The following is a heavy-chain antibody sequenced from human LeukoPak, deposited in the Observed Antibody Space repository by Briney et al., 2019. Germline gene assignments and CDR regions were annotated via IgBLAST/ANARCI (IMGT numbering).Heavy chain of an antibody. CDR3: ARAYYYDSSGCDY. CDR1: GGSISSGGYY. Sequence: SETLSLTCTVSGGSISSGGYYWSWIRQPPGKGLEWIGSIYYSGSTYYNPSLKSRVTISVDTSKNQFSLKLSSVTAADTAVYYCARAYYYDSSGCDYWGQGTLVTVSS. V-gene: IGHV4-39*07. J-gene: IGHJ4*02. CDR2: IYYSGST. D-gene: IGHD3-22*01.